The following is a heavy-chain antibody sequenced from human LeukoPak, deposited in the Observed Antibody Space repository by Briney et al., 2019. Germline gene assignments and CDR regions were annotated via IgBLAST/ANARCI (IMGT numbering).Heavy chain of an antibody. D-gene: IGHD3-10*01. V-gene: IGHV1-18*04. CDR3: ARGAMVRGVTGKDV. Sequence: ASVKVSCKASGYTFTSYGISWVRQAPGQGLEWMGWISAYNGNTNYAQKLQGGVTMTTDTSTSTAYMELRSLRSDDTAVYYCARGAMVRGVTGKDVWGKGTTVTVSS. J-gene: IGHJ6*04. CDR1: GYTFTSYG. CDR2: ISAYNGNT.